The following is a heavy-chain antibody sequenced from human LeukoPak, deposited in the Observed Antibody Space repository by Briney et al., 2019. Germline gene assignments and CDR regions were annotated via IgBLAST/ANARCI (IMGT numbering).Heavy chain of an antibody. CDR2: IYSGGST. V-gene: IGHV3-53*01. CDR3: ARVNSFPDFPNMDV. J-gene: IGHJ6*03. D-gene: IGHD3-3*01. CDR1: GFTVSSNY. Sequence: GGSLRLSCAASGFTVSSNYMSWVRQAPGKGLEWVSVIYSGGSTYYADSVEGRFTISRDNSKNTLYLQMNSLRAEDTAVYYCARVNSFPDFPNMDVWGKGTTVTVSS.